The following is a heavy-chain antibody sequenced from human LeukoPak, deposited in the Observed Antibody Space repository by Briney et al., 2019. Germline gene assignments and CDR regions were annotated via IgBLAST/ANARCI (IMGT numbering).Heavy chain of an antibody. CDR1: GYTFTGYY. Sequence: ASVKVSCKASGYTFTGYYIHWVRQAPGQGLEWMGWINPNSGVTHYPQKFQGRVTMTGDTSIRTAYMEVSSLRSDDTAVYYCARGQQWLEAFDYWGLGTLVTVSS. V-gene: IGHV1-2*02. CDR3: ARGQQWLEAFDY. J-gene: IGHJ4*02. CDR2: INPNSGVT. D-gene: IGHD6-19*01.